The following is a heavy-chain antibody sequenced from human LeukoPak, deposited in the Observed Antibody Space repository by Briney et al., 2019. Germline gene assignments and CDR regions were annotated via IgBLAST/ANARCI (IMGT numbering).Heavy chain of an antibody. CDR3: ARVPVIVGAFDY. CDR1: SESFSGYF. D-gene: IGHD2-15*01. V-gene: IGHV3-7*01. J-gene: IGHJ4*02. CDR2: IKQDGSEK. Sequence: ETLSLTCAIYSESFSGYFWSWIRQPPGKGLEWVANIKQDGSEKYYVDSVKGRFTISRDNAKNSLYLQMNSLRAEDTAVYYCARVPVIVGAFDYWGQGTLVTVSS.